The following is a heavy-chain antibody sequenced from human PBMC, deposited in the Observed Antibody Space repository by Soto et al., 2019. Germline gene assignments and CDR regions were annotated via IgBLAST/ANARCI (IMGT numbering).Heavy chain of an antibody. CDR2: INHSGST. Sequence: QVQLQQWGAGLLKPSETLSLTCAVYGGSFSGYYWSWIRQPPGKGLEWIGEINHSGSTNYNPSLKSRVTISVDTSKNQFSLKLSSMTAADTAVYYCARVGYCSGGSCWADYYYMDVWGKGTTVTVSS. V-gene: IGHV4-34*01. CDR3: ARVGYCSGGSCWADYYYMDV. CDR1: GGSFSGYY. D-gene: IGHD2-15*01. J-gene: IGHJ6*03.